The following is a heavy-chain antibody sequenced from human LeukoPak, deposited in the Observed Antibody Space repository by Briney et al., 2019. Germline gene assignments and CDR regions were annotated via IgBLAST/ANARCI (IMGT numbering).Heavy chain of an antibody. CDR2: ISYDGSNK. Sequence: GGSLRLSCAASGFTFSSYGMHWVRQAPGKGLEWVAVISYDGSNKYYEASVKGRLTISRDNSKNTLYLQMNSLRAEDTAVYYCAKDLSSWTRFYGMDVWGQGTTVTVSS. CDR1: GFTFSSYG. D-gene: IGHD6-13*01. CDR3: AKDLSSWTRFYGMDV. V-gene: IGHV3-30*18. J-gene: IGHJ6*02.